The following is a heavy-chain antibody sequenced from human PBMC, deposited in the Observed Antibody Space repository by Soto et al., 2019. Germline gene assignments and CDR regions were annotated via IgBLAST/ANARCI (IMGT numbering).Heavy chain of an antibody. V-gene: IGHV1-69*01. D-gene: IGHD6-6*01. J-gene: IGHJ1*01. CDR2: IIPIFGTA. CDR3: ARVIKQLVPAAAEYFRH. CDR1: GGTFSSYA. Sequence: QVQLVQSGAEVKKPGSSVKVSCKASGGTFSSYAISWVRQAPGQGLEWMGGIIPIFGTANYAQKFQGRVTITADESTSTAYMELSSLRSEDTAVYYCARVIKQLVPAAAEYFRHWGQGTLVTVSS.